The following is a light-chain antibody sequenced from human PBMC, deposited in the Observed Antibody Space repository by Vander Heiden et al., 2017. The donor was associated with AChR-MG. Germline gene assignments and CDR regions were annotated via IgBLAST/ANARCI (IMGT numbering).Light chain of an antibody. V-gene: IGLV3-19*01. CDR2: GKN. CDR1: SLRTFY. J-gene: IGLJ2*01. Sequence: SSELTQDPAVSVALGQTVRITCQGDSLRTFYAGWYQQKPGQAPVLVIYGKNKRPSGIPDRFSGSSSGNTSALTITGAQAEDEADYYCNSRDSSDNYLVIFGGGTKVTVL. CDR3: NSRDSSDNYLVI.